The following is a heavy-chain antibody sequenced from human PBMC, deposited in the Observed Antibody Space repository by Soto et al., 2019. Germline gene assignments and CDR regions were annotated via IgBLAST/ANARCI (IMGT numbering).Heavy chain of an antibody. D-gene: IGHD6-6*01. J-gene: IGHJ6*04. CDR2: IYSDGDT. CDR1: SDSMNSGGYY. CDR3: ARRGGSSSGYSYEDMDV. Sequence: PSETLSLTCSVSSDSMNSGGYYWSWIRQHPGKGLEWIGYIYSDGDTYYNPSLKSRVTISVDTSKNQFSLNLTSVTAADTAVYYCARRGGSSSGYSYEDMDVWGKGNKVT. V-gene: IGHV4-31*03.